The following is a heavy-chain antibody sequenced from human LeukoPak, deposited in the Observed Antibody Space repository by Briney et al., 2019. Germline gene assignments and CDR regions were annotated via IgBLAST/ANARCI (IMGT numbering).Heavy chain of an antibody. V-gene: IGHV4-31*03. Sequence: SETLSLTCTVSGDSINSRGYYWSWIRQHPGKGLEWIGYIYYSGSTYYNPSLKSRVTISVDTSKNQFSLKLSSVTAADTAVYYCARDLGVSWFDPWGQGTLVTVSS. CDR2: IYYSGST. CDR1: GDSINSRGYY. J-gene: IGHJ5*02. D-gene: IGHD3-10*01. CDR3: ARDLGVSWFDP.